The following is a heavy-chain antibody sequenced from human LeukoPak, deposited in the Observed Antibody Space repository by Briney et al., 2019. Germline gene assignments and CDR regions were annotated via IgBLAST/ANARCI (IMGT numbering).Heavy chain of an antibody. CDR1: GFTFSSYD. J-gene: IGHJ4*02. CDR2: ISYDGSNK. Sequence: GGSLRLSCAASGFTFSSYDMHWVRQAPGKGLEWVAVISYDGSNKYYADSVKGRFTISRDNSKNTLHLQMNSLRAEDTAVYYCAKGPYYYDSSGYPPDYWGQGTLVTVSS. CDR3: AKGPYYYDSSGYPPDY. V-gene: IGHV3-30*18. D-gene: IGHD3-22*01.